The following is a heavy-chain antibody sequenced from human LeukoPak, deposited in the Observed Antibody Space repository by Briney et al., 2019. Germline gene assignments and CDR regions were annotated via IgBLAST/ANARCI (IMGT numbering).Heavy chain of an antibody. J-gene: IGHJ4*02. CDR2: ISSSGRTI. D-gene: IGHD2-2*01. Sequence: GGSLRLSCAASGFTFSDYYMSWVRQAPGKGLEWVSHISSSGRTIYYADSVKGRFTISRDNAKNSLYLQMNSLRAEDTAVYYCARPDCRSTSCYEFDSWGQGTLVTVSS. CDR1: GFTFSDYY. CDR3: ARPDCRSTSCYEFDS. V-gene: IGHV3-11*04.